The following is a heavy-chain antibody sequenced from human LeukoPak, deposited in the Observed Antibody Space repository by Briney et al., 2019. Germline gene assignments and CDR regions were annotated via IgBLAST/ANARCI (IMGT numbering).Heavy chain of an antibody. D-gene: IGHD3-10*01. CDR2: IYYTGTT. CDR1: RGSISTYY. Sequence: SETLSLTCTVSRGSISTYYWNWIRQPPGKGLEWIRYIYYTGTTDYNPSLKSRVTMSVDTSKNQFSLKLSSVTTADTAVYYCAREGHYYASGSGAFDIWGQGTMITVSS. CDR3: AREGHYYASGSGAFDI. J-gene: IGHJ3*02. V-gene: IGHV4-59*01.